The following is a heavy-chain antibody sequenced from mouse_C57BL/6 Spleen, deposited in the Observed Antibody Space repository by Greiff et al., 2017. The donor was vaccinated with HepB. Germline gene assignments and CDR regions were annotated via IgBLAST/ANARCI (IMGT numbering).Heavy chain of an antibody. J-gene: IGHJ3*01. D-gene: IGHD1-1*01. CDR3: ATGTTVVATKFAY. CDR1: GYTFTSYW. CDR2: IDPPDSYT. V-gene: IGHV1-50*01. Sequence: QVQLQQPGAELVKPGASVKLSCKASGYTFTSYWMQWVKQRPGQGLEWIGEIDPPDSYTNYNQKFKGKATLTVDTSSSTAYMQLSSLTSEDSAVYDCATGTTVVATKFAYWGKGTLVTVSA.